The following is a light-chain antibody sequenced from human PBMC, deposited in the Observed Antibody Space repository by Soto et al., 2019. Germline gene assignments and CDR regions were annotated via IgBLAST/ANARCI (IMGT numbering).Light chain of an antibody. J-gene: IGKJ2*01. V-gene: IGKV3-20*01. CDR3: QHYGSSPPKYT. Sequence: EIVLTQSPGTLSLSPGERATLSCRASQSVSSSSLAWYQHKPGQAPRLLIYDAFSRATDIPDEFSGSGSGTDFTLTISRLEPEDFAVYYCQHYGSSPPKYTFGQGTKLEI. CDR1: QSVSSSS. CDR2: DAF.